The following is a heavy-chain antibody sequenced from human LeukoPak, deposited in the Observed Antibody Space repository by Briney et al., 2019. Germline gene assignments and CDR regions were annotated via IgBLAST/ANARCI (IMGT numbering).Heavy chain of an antibody. Sequence: SETLSLTCAVYGGSFSGYYWSWIRQPPGKGLEWIGEINHSGSTNYNPSLKSRVTISVDTSKNQFSLKLSSVTAADTAVYYCARRDGSGSLGYAFDIWGQGTMVTVSS. CDR3: ARRDGSGSLGYAFDI. D-gene: IGHD1-26*01. J-gene: IGHJ3*02. CDR2: INHSGST. CDR1: GGSFSGYY. V-gene: IGHV4-34*01.